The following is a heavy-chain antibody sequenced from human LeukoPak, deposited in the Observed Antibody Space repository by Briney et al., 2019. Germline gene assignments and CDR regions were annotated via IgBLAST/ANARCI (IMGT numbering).Heavy chain of an antibody. CDR2: INPSGGST. V-gene: IGHV1-46*01. D-gene: IGHD3-22*01. CDR1: GYTFTSYY. Sequence: ASVKVSCKASGYTFTSYYMHWVRQAPGQGLEGMGIINPSGGSTSYAQKFQGRVTMTRDTSTSTVYMELSSLRSEDTAVYYCARTQTYYYDSSGYDYWGQGTLVTVSS. J-gene: IGHJ4*02. CDR3: ARTQTYYYDSSGYDY.